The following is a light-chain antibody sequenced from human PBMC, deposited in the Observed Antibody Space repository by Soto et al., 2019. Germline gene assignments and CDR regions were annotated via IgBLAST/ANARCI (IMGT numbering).Light chain of an antibody. CDR1: ETVATN. V-gene: IGKV3-15*01. J-gene: IGKJ1*01. Sequence: PGERATLSCWASETVATNLAWYQQKPGQAPRLLISGASTRAAGIPARFVGSGSGTAFTLTISSLQSEDFAVYYCQQNNNWPRTFGQGTKVDIK. CDR3: QQNNNWPRT. CDR2: GAS.